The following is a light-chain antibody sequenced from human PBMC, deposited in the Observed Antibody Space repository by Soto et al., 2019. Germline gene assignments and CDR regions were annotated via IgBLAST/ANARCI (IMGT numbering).Light chain of an antibody. CDR2: EVS. CDR1: SSDFGAYNY. CDR3: CSYAGSNNLI. J-gene: IGLJ1*01. Sequence: QSVLTQPPSASGSPGQSVAISCTGTSSDFGAYNYVSWYQQYPGKAPKLIIFEVSKRPSGVPDRFSGPKSGNTASLTVSGLQAEDEADYYCCSYAGSNNLIFGTGTKVTVL. V-gene: IGLV2-8*01.